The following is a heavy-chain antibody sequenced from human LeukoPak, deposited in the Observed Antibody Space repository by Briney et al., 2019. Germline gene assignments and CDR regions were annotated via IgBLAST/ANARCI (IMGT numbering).Heavy chain of an antibody. V-gene: IGHV3-30-3*01. J-gene: IGHJ6*02. Sequence: GGSLRLSCAASGFTFSSYAMHWVRQAPGKGLERVAVISYDGSNKYYADSVKDRFTISRDNSKNTLYLQMNSLRAEDTSVYYCARESADYYDSSGSPTYYYYYYGMDVWGQGTTVTVSS. CDR2: ISYDGSNK. D-gene: IGHD3-22*01. CDR1: GFTFSSYA. CDR3: ARESADYYDSSGSPTYYYYYYGMDV.